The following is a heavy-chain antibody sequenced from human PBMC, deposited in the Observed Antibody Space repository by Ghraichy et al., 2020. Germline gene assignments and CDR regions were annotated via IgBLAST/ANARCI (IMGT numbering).Heavy chain of an antibody. CDR1: GFTFSSYA. CDR2: IAYDGNNK. Sequence: GESLNISCTISGFTFSSYAMHWVRQAPGKGLEWVTVIAYDGNNKYYADSVKGRFTVSRDNSKNTLYLQMDSPRVEDTAVYYCARDKSPYAGYNYGKPDYWGQGTLVTVSS. J-gene: IGHJ4*02. V-gene: IGHV3-30-3*01. D-gene: IGHD5-18*01. CDR3: ARDKSPYAGYNYGKPDY.